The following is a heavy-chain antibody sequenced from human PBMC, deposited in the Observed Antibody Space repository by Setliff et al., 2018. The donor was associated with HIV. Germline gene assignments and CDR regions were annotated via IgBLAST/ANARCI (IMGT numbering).Heavy chain of an antibody. V-gene: IGHV4-4*07. Sequence: PSETLSLTCTVSGVSTSIYYWVWIRQPAGRGLEWIGRIHTSDTTRYNPSLQSRVAMSVDTSKNQFSLKLTSVSAADTAVYYCARGVAAAGMLMDVWGKGTTVTVSS. J-gene: IGHJ6*03. D-gene: IGHD6-13*01. CDR2: IHTSDTT. CDR3: ARGVAAAGMLMDV. CDR1: GVSTSIYY.